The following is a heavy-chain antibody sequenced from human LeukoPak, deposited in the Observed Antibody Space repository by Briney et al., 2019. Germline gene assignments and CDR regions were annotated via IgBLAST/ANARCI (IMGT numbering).Heavy chain of an antibody. D-gene: IGHD3-22*01. CDR2: INPSGGST. CDR3: ARVKPYDSSGYYLADMYYFDY. Sequence: GASVKVSCKASGYTFTSYYMHWVRQAPGQGLEWMGIINPSGGSTSYARKFQGRVTMTRDTSTSTVYMELSSLRSEDTAVYYCARVKPYDSSGYYLADMYYFDYWGQGTLVTVSS. V-gene: IGHV1-46*01. J-gene: IGHJ4*02. CDR1: GYTFTSYY.